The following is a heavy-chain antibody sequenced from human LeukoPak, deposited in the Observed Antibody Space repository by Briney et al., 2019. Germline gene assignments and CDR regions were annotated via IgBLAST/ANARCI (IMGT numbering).Heavy chain of an antibody. Sequence: PSETLSLTCTVSGYSISSGYYWGWIRQPPGKGLEWIGSIYHSGSTYYNPSLKSRVTISVDTSKNQFSLKLSSVTAADTAVYYCARGGVSPPVDYWGQGTLVTVSS. CDR3: ARGGVSPPVDY. CDR2: IYHSGST. CDR1: GYSISSGYY. J-gene: IGHJ4*02. V-gene: IGHV4-38-2*02. D-gene: IGHD1-14*01.